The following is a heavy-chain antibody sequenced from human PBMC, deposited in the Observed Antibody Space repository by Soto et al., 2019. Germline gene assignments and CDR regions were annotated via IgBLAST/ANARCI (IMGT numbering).Heavy chain of an antibody. CDR2: ISFDGSNR. J-gene: IGHJ4*02. Sequence: GGSLRLSCAASGFTFSTYGMHWVRQAPGKGLEWVAVISFDGSNRYYADSVKGRFTISRDNSKNTLYLQMNSLRAEDTAVYYCAKALIAVAPDYFDYWGQGTQVTVSS. D-gene: IGHD6-19*01. CDR3: AKALIAVAPDYFDY. V-gene: IGHV3-30*18. CDR1: GFTFSTYG.